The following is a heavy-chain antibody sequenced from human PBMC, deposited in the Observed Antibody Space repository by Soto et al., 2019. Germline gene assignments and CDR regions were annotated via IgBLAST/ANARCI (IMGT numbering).Heavy chain of an antibody. V-gene: IGHV4-59*01. D-gene: IGHD4-17*01. CDR3: ARADYCAQRDFDY. CDR1: GGSISRYY. Sequence: PSETLSLTCTVSGGSISRYYWSWIRQPPGKGLEWIGYIYYTGSTNYYTGSTNYNPSLKSRVTISEGTSKNQFSLNLSYVTAADTAVYYCARADYCAQRDFDYLGQGTLGTVSS. J-gene: IGHJ4*02. CDR2: IYYTGSTNYYTGST.